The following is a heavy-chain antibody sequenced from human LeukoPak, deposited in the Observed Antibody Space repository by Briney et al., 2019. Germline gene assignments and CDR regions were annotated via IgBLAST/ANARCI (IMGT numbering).Heavy chain of an antibody. CDR2: ISYDGSNK. Sequence: GRSLRLSCAASGFTFSSYGMHWVRQAPGKGLEWVAVISYDGSNKYYADSVKGRFTISRDNSKNTLYLQMNSLRAEDTAVYYCASLKKSSSWSGSSYHYYYNGMDVWGQGTTVTVSS. J-gene: IGHJ6*02. V-gene: IGHV3-30*03. CDR1: GFTFSSYG. CDR3: ASLKKSSSWSGSSYHYYYNGMDV. D-gene: IGHD6-13*01.